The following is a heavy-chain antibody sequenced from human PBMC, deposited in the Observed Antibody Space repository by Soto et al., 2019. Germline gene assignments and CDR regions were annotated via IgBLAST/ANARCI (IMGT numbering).Heavy chain of an antibody. D-gene: IGHD3-22*01. V-gene: IGHV4-61*02. CDR3: AGETYHYDGNGYTFTN. Sequence: QVPLQESGPRLVKPSETVSLACTVPGASLGRYSSYWSWLRLPAGKGLEWIGRISIFGLVSAGDSTAYNPSLKSRVTISVDKSTNRLSLILRSVTAADTAVYYCAGETYHYDGNGYTFTNWGQGTQVTVSS. CDR1: GASLGRYSSY. J-gene: IGHJ4*02. CDR2: ISIFGLVSAGDST.